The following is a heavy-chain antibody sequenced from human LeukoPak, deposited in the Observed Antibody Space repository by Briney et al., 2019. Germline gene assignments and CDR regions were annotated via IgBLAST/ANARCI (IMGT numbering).Heavy chain of an antibody. D-gene: IGHD3-3*02. CDR2: ISSSSSYI. CDR3: ARPRLPSFYFDY. J-gene: IGHJ4*02. V-gene: IGHV3-21*04. CDR1: GFTFSSYS. Sequence: GGSLRLSCAASGFTFSSYSMNWVRQAPGKGLEWVSSISSSSSYIYYADSVKGRFTISRDNAKNPLYLQMNSLRPEDTAVYYCARPRLPSFYFDYWGQGALVTASS.